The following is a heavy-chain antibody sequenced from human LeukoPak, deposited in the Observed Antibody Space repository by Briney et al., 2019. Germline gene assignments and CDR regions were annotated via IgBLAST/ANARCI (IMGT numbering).Heavy chain of an antibody. V-gene: IGHV3-53*01. Sequence: PGGSLRLSCAASGFSVSTNYLSWVRQAPGKGLEWVSLIYSGGGTNYADSVTGRFTISRDNSKNTMYLQINSLRAEDTAVNYCAKDSRGSYWLASWGQGTLVTVSS. CDR3: AKDSRGSYWLAS. CDR1: GFSVSTNY. CDR2: IYSGGGT. J-gene: IGHJ4*02. D-gene: IGHD3-9*01.